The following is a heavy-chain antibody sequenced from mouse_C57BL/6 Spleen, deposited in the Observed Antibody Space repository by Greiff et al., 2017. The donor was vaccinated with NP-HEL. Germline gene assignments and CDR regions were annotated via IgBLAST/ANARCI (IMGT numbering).Heavy chain of an antibody. CDR3: GRGGNYVIYWYLDV. Sequence: VQLQQSGTELVKPGASVKLSCKASGYTFTSYWMHWVKQRPGQGLEWIGNINPSNGGTNYNEKFKSKATLTVDKSSSTAYMKLSSLTFGDSAVCYGGRGGNYVIYWYLDVWGTGTTVTVSS. D-gene: IGHD2-1*01. CDR1: GYTFTSYW. V-gene: IGHV1-53*01. J-gene: IGHJ1*03. CDR2: INPSNGGT.